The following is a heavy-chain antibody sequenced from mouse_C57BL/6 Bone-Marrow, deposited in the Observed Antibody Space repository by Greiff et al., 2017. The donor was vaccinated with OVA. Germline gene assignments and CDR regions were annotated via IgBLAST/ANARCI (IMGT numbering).Heavy chain of an antibody. J-gene: IGHJ1*03. CDR1: GFSLTSYG. Sequence: VMLVESGPGLVQPSQSLSITCTVSGFSLTSYGVHWVRQSPGKGLEWLGVIWGGGSTDYNAAFISRLSISKDNSKSQVFFKMNSLQADDTAIYYCARDTTVVADRYFDVWGTGTTVTVSS. CDR3: ARDTTVVADRYFDV. D-gene: IGHD1-1*01. V-gene: IGHV2-2*01. CDR2: IWGGGST.